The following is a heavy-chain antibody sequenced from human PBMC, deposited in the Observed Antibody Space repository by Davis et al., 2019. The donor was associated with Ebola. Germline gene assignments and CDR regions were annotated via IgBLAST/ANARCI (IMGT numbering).Heavy chain of an antibody. Sequence: GGSLRLSCEASGFSFRTYAMNWVRQAPGKGLEWVSFISSSSSLIKYADSVKGRFTISRDNAEKSVYLQMNSLRAEDTAVYYCAASGWQVFLDYWGQGTLVTVSP. CDR2: ISSSSSLI. V-gene: IGHV3-48*04. CDR1: GFSFRTYA. D-gene: IGHD6-19*01. J-gene: IGHJ4*02. CDR3: AASGWQVFLDY.